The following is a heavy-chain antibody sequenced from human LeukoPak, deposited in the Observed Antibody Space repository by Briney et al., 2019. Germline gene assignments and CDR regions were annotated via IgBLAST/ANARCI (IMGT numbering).Heavy chain of an antibody. CDR2: INHSGST. CDR3: ARHAPRYSSGWYAD. J-gene: IGHJ4*02. D-gene: IGHD6-19*01. Sequence: SETLSLTCAVYGGSFSGYYWSWIRQPPGKGLEWIGEINHSGSTYYNPSLKSRVTISVDMSKDQFSLKLSSVTAADTAVYYCARHAPRYSSGWYADWGQGTLVTVSS. V-gene: IGHV4-34*01. CDR1: GGSFSGYY.